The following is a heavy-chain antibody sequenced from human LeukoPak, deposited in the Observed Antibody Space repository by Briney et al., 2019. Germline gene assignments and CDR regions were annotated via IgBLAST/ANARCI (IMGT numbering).Heavy chain of an antibody. CDR2: INHSGST. V-gene: IGHV4-34*01. J-gene: IGHJ4*02. CDR3: ARSHSYSSSSY. D-gene: IGHD6-13*01. CDR1: GGSFSGYY. Sequence: SETLSLTCAVYGGSFSGYYWSWIRQPPVKGLEWIGEINHSGSTNYNPSLKSRVTISVDTSKNQFSLKLSSVTAADTAVYYCARSHSYSSSSYWGQGTLVTVSS.